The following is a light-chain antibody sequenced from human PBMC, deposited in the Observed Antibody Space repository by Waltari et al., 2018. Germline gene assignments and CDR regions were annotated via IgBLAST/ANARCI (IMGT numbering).Light chain of an antibody. CDR1: GYDVCVYNY. CDR3: SSFAIGNRVV. V-gene: IGLV2-8*01. J-gene: IGLJ3*02. CDR2: EVN. Sequence: QSALTHPPSASGSPRQSVTISCHGTGYDVCVYNYVSWYQQYPGKAPKLIISEVNKRPSGVPDRFSGSKSGDTASLTVSGLQPEDEADYYCSSFAIGNRVVFGGGTKLTVL.